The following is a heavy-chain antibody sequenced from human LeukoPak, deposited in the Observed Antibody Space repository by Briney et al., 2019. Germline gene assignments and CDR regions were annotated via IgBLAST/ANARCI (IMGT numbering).Heavy chain of an antibody. D-gene: IGHD3-3*01. Sequence: SETLSLTCTVSGGSISSYYWSWIRQPPGKGLEWIGYIYYSGSTNYNPSLKSRVTISVDTSKNQFSLKLSSVTAADTAVYYCARSYDFWSGYYPPLFDYWGQGTLVTVSS. CDR1: GGSISSYY. CDR2: IYYSGST. V-gene: IGHV4-59*01. CDR3: ARSYDFWSGYYPPLFDY. J-gene: IGHJ4*02.